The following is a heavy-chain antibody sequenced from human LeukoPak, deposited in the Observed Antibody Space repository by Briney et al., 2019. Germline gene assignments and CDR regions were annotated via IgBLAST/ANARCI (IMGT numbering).Heavy chain of an antibody. Sequence: GASVKVSCKASGYTFTGYYIHWVRQAPGQGLEWMGWIDPDSGGTNYAQKFQGRVTMTRDTSISTAYMGLSRLRSDDTAVYYCARGLSGSYDAFDIWGQGTMVTVSS. V-gene: IGHV1-2*02. D-gene: IGHD1-26*01. CDR2: IDPDSGGT. CDR1: GYTFTGYY. J-gene: IGHJ3*02. CDR3: ARGLSGSYDAFDI.